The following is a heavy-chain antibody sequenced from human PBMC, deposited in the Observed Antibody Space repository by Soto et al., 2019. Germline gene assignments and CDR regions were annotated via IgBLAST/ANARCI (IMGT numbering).Heavy chain of an antibody. J-gene: IGHJ4*01. D-gene: IGHD3-22*01. Sequence: VQLVESGGGVVLPGRSLGLSVEASGFTFVDFGLDGVRQAPGKGREWGAILSHDGSKRFYADSVKGRFTISRDNSKNTLYLQMSSLRPEDTALYYCAKTATYVDGYDNTGYSSEDYWGHGTLVTVSS. CDR2: LSHDGSKR. CDR1: GFTFVDFG. CDR3: AKTATYVDGYDNTGYSSEDY. V-gene: IGHV3-30*18.